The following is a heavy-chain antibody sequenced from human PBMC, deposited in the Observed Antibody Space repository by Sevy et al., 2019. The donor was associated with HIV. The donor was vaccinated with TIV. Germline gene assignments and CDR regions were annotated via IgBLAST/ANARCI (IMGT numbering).Heavy chain of an antibody. D-gene: IGHD2-15*01. Sequence: GGSLRLSCAASGFTFSSYSMNWVRQAPGKGLEWVSYISSSSSTIYYADSVKGRFIISRDNAKNSLYLQMNSLRAEDTAVYYCARAPGDIVVVVAATPDNWFDPWGQGTLVTVSS. CDR1: GFTFSSYS. CDR2: ISSSSSTI. V-gene: IGHV3-48*01. CDR3: ARAPGDIVVVVAATPDNWFDP. J-gene: IGHJ5*02.